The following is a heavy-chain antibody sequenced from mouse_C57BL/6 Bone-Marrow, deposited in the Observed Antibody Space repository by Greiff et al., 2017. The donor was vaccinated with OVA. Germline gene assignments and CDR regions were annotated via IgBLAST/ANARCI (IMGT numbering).Heavy chain of an antibody. V-gene: IGHV1-55*01. Sequence: QVQLQQPGAELVKPGASVMMSCKASGYTFTSYWITWVKQRPGQGLEWIGDIYPGSGSTNYNEKFKSKATLTVDTSSSTAYMQLSSLTSEDSAVYYCARRIYYYGSSYFDYWGQGTTLTVSS. CDR2: IYPGSGST. CDR1: GYTFTSYW. D-gene: IGHD1-1*01. CDR3: ARRIYYYGSSYFDY. J-gene: IGHJ2*01.